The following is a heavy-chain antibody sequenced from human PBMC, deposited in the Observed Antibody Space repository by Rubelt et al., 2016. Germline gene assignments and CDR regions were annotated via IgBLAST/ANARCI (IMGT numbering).Heavy chain of an antibody. V-gene: IGHV7-4-1*02. Sequence: QVQVVQSGPELKTPGASVKVSCKVSGHSFTSHGVNWVRQAPGQGLEWMGWINTDTGDPTYAQGFTGRFVLSADPSASSAFLEISSVKEEDSAMYYCASEGRAGFYGGFEYWGQGTLLTVSS. CDR2: INTDTGDP. CDR1: GHSFTSHG. CDR3: ASEGRAGFYGGFEY. J-gene: IGHJ4*02. D-gene: IGHD4-17*01.